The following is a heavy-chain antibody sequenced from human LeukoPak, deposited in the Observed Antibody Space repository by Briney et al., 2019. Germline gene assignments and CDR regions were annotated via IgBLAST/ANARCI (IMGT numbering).Heavy chain of an antibody. Sequence: GGSLRLSCAASGFTFSSYWMHWVRQAPGKGLVWVSRINSDGSSTSYADSVKGRFTISRDNAKNSLYLQMNSLRPEDTAAHYCARDPPSFSLWGQGTLVTVSS. J-gene: IGHJ4*02. D-gene: IGHD2/OR15-2a*01. CDR1: GFTFSSYW. V-gene: IGHV3-74*01. CDR2: INSDGSST. CDR3: ARDPPSFSL.